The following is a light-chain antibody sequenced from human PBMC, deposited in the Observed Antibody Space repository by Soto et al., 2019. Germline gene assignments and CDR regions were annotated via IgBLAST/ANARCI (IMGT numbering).Light chain of an antibody. J-gene: IGKJ1*01. CDR2: AAS. CDR1: QGIRSY. V-gene: IGKV1-9*01. Sequence: DIQLTQSPSFLSASVGDRVTITCRASQGIRSYLAWYQQKPGKAPKLLIYAASTLKSGVPSRFSGSGSGTEFTLTISSLQPEDFATYYCQQLNSYPWTFGQGTKVEIK. CDR3: QQLNSYPWT.